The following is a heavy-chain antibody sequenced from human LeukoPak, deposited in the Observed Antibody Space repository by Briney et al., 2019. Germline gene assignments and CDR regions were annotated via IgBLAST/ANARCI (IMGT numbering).Heavy chain of an antibody. Sequence: GGSLRLSCAASGFTFDIYGMSWVRLPPGKGLGWVSGINWNGGSTGYADSVKGRFTISRDNAKNSLYLQMNSLRAEDTALYHCARGGDDSAAILFDYWGQGTLVTVSS. CDR3: ARGGDDSAAILFDY. CDR2: INWNGGST. D-gene: IGHD2-2*01. V-gene: IGHV3-20*01. CDR1: GFTFDIYG. J-gene: IGHJ4*02.